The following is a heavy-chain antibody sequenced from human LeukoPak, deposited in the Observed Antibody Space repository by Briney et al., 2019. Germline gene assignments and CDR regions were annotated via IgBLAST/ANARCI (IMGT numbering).Heavy chain of an antibody. Sequence: ASVKVSCKASGYTFTSYAMNWVRQAPGQGLEWMGWINTNTGNPTYAQGFTGRFVFSLDTSVSTAYLQISSLKAEDTAVYYCARDPYDFWSGYYFMDYWGQGTLVTVSS. V-gene: IGHV7-4-1*02. CDR3: ARDPYDFWSGYYFMDY. CDR2: INTNTGNP. J-gene: IGHJ4*02. D-gene: IGHD3-3*01. CDR1: GYTFTSYA.